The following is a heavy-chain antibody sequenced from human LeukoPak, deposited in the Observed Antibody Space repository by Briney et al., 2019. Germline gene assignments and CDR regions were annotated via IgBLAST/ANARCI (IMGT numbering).Heavy chain of an antibody. CDR3: ARGSGYYYGHFDY. Sequence: ASVKVSCKASSYTFTNYAFTWVRQAPGQGLEWMGWINPNSGGTNYAQKFQGRVTMTRDTSISTAYMELSRLRSDDTAVYYCARGSGYYYGHFDYWGQGTLVTVSS. D-gene: IGHD3-22*01. CDR1: SYTFTNYA. CDR2: INPNSGGT. J-gene: IGHJ4*02. V-gene: IGHV1-2*02.